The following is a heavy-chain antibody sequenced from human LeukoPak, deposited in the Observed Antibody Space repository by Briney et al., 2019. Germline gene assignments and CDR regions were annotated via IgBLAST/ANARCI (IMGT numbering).Heavy chain of an antibody. CDR1: GFTFSSHW. CDR3: ARGLSGVTGYTYGRGIDY. CDR2: IKKDGSEK. Sequence: GGSLRLSCAASGFTFSSHWMSWVRQAPGKGLEWVANIKKDGSEKYYVDSVKGRFTISRDNAKTSLYLQMNSLRAEDTAVYYCARGLSGVTGYTYGRGIDYWGQGTLVTVSS. D-gene: IGHD5-18*01. J-gene: IGHJ4*02. V-gene: IGHV3-7*01.